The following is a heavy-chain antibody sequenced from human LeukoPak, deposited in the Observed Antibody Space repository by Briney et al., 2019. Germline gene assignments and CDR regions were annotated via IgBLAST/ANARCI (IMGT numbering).Heavy chain of an antibody. V-gene: IGHV3-11*01. CDR2: ISSSGSTI. D-gene: IGHD4-11*01. Sequence: PGGSLRLSCAASGFTFSDYYMSWIRQAPGKGLEWVSYISSSGSTIYYADSVKGRFTISRDNAKNSLYLQMNSLRAEDTAVYYCARDDRYSNYEMYYMDVWGKGTTVTVSS. CDR3: ARDDRYSNYEMYYMDV. J-gene: IGHJ6*03. CDR1: GFTFSDYY.